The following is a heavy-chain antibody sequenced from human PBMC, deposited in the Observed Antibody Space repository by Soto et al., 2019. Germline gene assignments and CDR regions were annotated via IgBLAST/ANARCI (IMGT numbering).Heavy chain of an antibody. V-gene: IGHV3-23*01. CDR2: INGSGGST. CDR1: GFTFSSYA. CDR3: AKLFQADDFWSGYYFSQNWFDP. J-gene: IGHJ5*02. Sequence: SLRLSCAASGFTFSSYAMSWVRQAPGKGLEWVSAINGSGGSTYYADSVKGRFTISRDNSKNTLFLQMNSLRAEDTAVYYCAKLFQADDFWSGYYFSQNWFDPWGQGTLVTVSS. D-gene: IGHD3-3*01.